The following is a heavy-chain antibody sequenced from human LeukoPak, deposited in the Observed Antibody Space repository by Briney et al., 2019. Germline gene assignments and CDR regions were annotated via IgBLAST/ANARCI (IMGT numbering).Heavy chain of an antibody. CDR2: ISSSSSYI. J-gene: IGHJ4*02. V-gene: IGHV3-21*01. D-gene: IGHD4-17*01. Sequence: GGSLRLSCAASGFTFSSYSMNWVRQAPGKGLEWVSSISSSSSYIYYADSVKGRFTISRDNAKNSLYLQMNSLRAEDTAVYYCARSRGDYERGYFDYWGQGTLVTVSS. CDR3: ARSRGDYERGYFDY. CDR1: GFTFSSYS.